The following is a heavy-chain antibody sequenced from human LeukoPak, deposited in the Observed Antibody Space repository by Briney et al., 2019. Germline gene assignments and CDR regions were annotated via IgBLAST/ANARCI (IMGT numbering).Heavy chain of an antibody. CDR2: IKQDGREK. Sequence: GGSLRLSCAASGFTFSSYWMSWVRQAPGKGLEWVANIKQDGREKYYVDSVKGRFTISRDNAKNSLYLQMNSLRAEDTAVYYCARVFPYCSSTSCYIVKDKYYFDYWGQGTLVTVSS. CDR1: GFTFSSYW. V-gene: IGHV3-7*01. D-gene: IGHD2-2*02. J-gene: IGHJ4*02. CDR3: ARVFPYCSSTSCYIVKDKYYFDY.